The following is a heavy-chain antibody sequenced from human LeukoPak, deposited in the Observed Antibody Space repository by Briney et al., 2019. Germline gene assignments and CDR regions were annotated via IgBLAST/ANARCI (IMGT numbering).Heavy chain of an antibody. CDR3: VRDGEGAAISVNYWFDP. D-gene: IGHD2-2*02. V-gene: IGHV1-8*01. CDR2: MNPNSGNT. Sequence: GASVKVSCKASGFTFTCYDINWVRQASGQGLEWMGWMNPNSGNTGYAQKFQGRVTMARDTSISTAYMELRGLRSEDTAVYYCVRDGEGAAISVNYWFDPWGQGTLVTVSS. CDR1: GFTFTCYD. J-gene: IGHJ5*02.